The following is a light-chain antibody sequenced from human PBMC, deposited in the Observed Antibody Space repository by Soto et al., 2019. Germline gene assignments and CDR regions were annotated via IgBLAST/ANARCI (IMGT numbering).Light chain of an antibody. CDR2: ATS. V-gene: IGKV1-12*01. CDR3: QQGDSFPIT. Sequence: DIQMTQSPSSVSASVGDRVTITCRASQSIGSWLAWYQQKPGTVPKLLMYATSSLQSGVPSRFSGSGAGTEFTLTISSLQPEDFGTYYCQQGDSFPITFGQGTRLEIK. J-gene: IGKJ5*01. CDR1: QSIGSW.